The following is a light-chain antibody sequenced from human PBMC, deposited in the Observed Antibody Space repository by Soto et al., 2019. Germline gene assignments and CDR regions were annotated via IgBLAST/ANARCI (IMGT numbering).Light chain of an antibody. CDR3: QQYNSYSPAIT. Sequence: DIQMTQSPSTLSASVGDRVTITCRASQSISSWLAWYQQKPGKAPKLLIYDASSLESGVPSRFSGSGSGTEFTLTISSLQPDDFATYYCQQYNSYSPAITFGQGTRLEI. CDR2: DAS. V-gene: IGKV1-5*01. J-gene: IGKJ5*01. CDR1: QSISSW.